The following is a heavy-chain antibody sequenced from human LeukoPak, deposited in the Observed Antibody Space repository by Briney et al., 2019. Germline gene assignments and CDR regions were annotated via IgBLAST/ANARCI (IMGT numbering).Heavy chain of an antibody. CDR3: AKALWFGELFIDY. D-gene: IGHD3-10*01. Sequence: GGSLRLSCAASGFTFSSHAMSWARQAPGKGLEWVSAISGSGGSTYYADSVKGRFTISRDNSKNTLYLQMNSLRAEDTAVYYCAKALWFGELFIDYWGQGTLVTVSS. CDR2: ISGSGGST. J-gene: IGHJ4*02. V-gene: IGHV3-23*01. CDR1: GFTFSSHA.